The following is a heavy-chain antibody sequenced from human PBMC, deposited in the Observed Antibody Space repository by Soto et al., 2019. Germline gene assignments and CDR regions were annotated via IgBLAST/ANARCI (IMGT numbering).Heavy chain of an antibody. CDR2: IIPIFGTA. CDR1: GGTFSSYA. D-gene: IGHD3-22*01. CDR3: AREGPDSSGSYPY. V-gene: IGHV1-69*13. J-gene: IGHJ4*02. Sequence: ASVKVSCKASGGTFSSYAISWVRQAPGQGLEWMGGIIPIFGTANYAQKFQGRVTITADESTSTAYMELSSLRSEDTAVYYCAREGPDSSGSYPYWGQGTLVTVSS.